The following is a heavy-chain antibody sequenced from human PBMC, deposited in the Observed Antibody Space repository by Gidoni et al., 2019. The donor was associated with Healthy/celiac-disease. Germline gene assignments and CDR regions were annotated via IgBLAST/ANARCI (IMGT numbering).Heavy chain of an antibody. Sequence: EVQLLEPGGGLVQPGGSLRLSCAAPGFTFSSYAMSWVRQAPGKGLEWVSAISGSGGSTYYADSVKGRFTISRDNSKNTMYLQMNSLRAEDTAVYYCAKVDILTGYLGFDLWGRGTLVTVSS. CDR3: AKVDILTGYLGFDL. D-gene: IGHD3-9*01. CDR1: GFTFSSYA. V-gene: IGHV3-23*01. CDR2: ISGSGGST. J-gene: IGHJ2*01.